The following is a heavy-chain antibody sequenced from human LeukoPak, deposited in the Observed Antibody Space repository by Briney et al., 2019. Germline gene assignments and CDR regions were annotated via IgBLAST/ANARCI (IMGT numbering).Heavy chain of an antibody. CDR1: GGTFSSYA. J-gene: IGHJ4*02. V-gene: IGHV1-69*01. CDR2: IIPIFGTA. Sequence: SVKVSCRASGGTFSSYAISWVRQAPGQGLEWMGGIIPIFGTANYAQKFQGRATITADESTSTAYMELSSLRSEDTAVYYCARDARGYSYGNWGQGTLVTVSS. CDR3: ARDARGYSYGN. D-gene: IGHD5-18*01.